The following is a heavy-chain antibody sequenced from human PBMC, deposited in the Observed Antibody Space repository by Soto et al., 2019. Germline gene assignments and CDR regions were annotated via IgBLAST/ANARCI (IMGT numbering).Heavy chain of an antibody. CDR3: ASQAYSSSFWGRFDP. V-gene: IGHV4-61*01. CDR2: IYYSGST. D-gene: IGHD6-6*01. CDR1: GGSVSSGSYY. Sequence: QVQLQESGPGLVKPSETLSLTCTVSGGSVSSGSYYWSWIRQPPGKGLEWIGYIYYSGSTNYNPSLKRRVTISVDTSKNQFSLKLSSVTAADTAVYYCASQAYSSSFWGRFDPWGQGTLVTVSS. J-gene: IGHJ5*02.